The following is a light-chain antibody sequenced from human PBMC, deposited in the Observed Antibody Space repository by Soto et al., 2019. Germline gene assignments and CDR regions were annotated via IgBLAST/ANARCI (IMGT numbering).Light chain of an antibody. CDR1: ISDVGGYNY. CDR2: DVS. J-gene: IGLJ1*01. Sequence: QSALTQPASVSGSPGQSITISCTGTISDVGGYNYVSWYQQHPGKVPKLMIYDVSNRPSGVSNRFSGSKSGNTASLTISGLQAEDEADYYCSSYTSSSTWVFGTGTKVTVL. V-gene: IGLV2-14*01. CDR3: SSYTSSSTWV.